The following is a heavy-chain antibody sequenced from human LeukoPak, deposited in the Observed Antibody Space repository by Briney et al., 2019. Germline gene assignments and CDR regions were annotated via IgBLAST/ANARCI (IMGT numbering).Heavy chain of an antibody. CDR2: ISGSGSST. CDR1: GFTFSTYA. D-gene: IGHD4-23*01. V-gene: IGHV3-23*01. J-gene: IGHJ4*02. Sequence: GGSLRLSGAASGFTFSTYAMSWVRKAPGKGLEWVSAISGSGSSTYYADSVKGRFTISRDNSKNTLYLQMNSLRAEDTAVYYCASLNGNLFDYWGQGTLVTVSS. CDR3: ASLNGNLFDY.